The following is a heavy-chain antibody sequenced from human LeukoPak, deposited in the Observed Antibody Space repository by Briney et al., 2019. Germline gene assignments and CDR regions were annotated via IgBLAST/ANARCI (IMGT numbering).Heavy chain of an antibody. D-gene: IGHD3-10*01. CDR2: IKEDGSEK. CDR3: ARDLVWFGEPKGYYNYIDV. J-gene: IGHJ6*03. CDR1: GFTVGSGR. V-gene: IGHV3-7*01. Sequence: GGSLRLSCAASGFTVGSGRRMSWVRQAPGKGLEWVADIKEDGSEKSYVDSVKGRFTISRDNVNNSLYLQMNTLRVEDTAVYFCARDLVWFGEPKGYYNYIDVWGRGTSVTVSS.